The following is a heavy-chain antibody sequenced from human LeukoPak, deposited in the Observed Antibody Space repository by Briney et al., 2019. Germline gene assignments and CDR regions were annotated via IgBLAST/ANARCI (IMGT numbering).Heavy chain of an antibody. J-gene: IGHJ5*02. V-gene: IGHV1-8*01. Sequence: ASVKVSCKASGYTFTSYDINWVRLATGQGVEWMGWVNPNSGNTGYAQNFQGRVTISRNTSTSTAYMELSSLRSDDTAVYYCTRGRATVTTHWFDPWGQGTLVIVSS. D-gene: IGHD4-11*01. CDR3: TRGRATVTTHWFDP. CDR1: GYTFTSYD. CDR2: VNPNSGNT.